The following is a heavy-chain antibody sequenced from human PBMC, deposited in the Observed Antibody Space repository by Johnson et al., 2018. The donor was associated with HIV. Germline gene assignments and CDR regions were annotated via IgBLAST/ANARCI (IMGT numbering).Heavy chain of an antibody. J-gene: IGHJ3*02. D-gene: IGHD3/OR15-3a*01. CDR3: VRDNGAGTGWRISTTRDAFDI. CDR2: IYSGGTT. V-gene: IGHV3-66*02. CDR1: GFTVSSNY. Sequence: VQLVESGGGLVQPGGSLRLSCAASGFTVSSNYMSWVRQAPGTGLEWVSVIYSGGTTYYADPVKGRFTISTAISKNTLYLQMNSLRAEDTAVYYCVRDNGAGTGWRISTTRDAFDIWGQGTMVTVSS.